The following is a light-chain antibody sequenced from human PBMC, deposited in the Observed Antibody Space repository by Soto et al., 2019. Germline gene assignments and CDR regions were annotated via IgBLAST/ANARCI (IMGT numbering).Light chain of an antibody. V-gene: IGKV3-20*01. J-gene: IGKJ5*01. Sequence: EIVLTQSPGTLSFSPGERAALSCRASQSISDKYLAWYHQKPGQAPRLLIYGASKRATGIPDRFSGSGSGTDFTLTISRLEPEDFAVYYCQQYSPPITFGQGTRLEIK. CDR2: GAS. CDR1: QSISDKY. CDR3: QQYSPPIT.